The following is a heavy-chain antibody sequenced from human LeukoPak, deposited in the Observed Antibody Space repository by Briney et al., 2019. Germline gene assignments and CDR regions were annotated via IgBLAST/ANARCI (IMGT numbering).Heavy chain of an antibody. J-gene: IGHJ5*02. D-gene: IGHD2-21*01. V-gene: IGHV3-7*01. CDR3: ARDRLRVGGGNWFDP. CDR1: GFTFSSYW. CDR2: IKQDGSEK. Sequence: GGSPRLSCAASGFTFSSYWMSWVRQASGKGLEWVANIKQDGSEKYYVDSVKGRFTISRDNAKNSLYLQMNSLRAEDTAVYYCARDRLRVGGGNWFDPWGQGTLVTVSS.